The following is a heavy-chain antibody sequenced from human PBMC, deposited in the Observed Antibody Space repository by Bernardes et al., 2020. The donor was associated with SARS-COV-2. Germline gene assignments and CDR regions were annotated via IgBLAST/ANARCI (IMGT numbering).Heavy chain of an antibody. V-gene: IGHV3-7*04. CDR1: GFTLSHYW. J-gene: IGHJ4*02. Sequence: SLRLSCVASGFTLSHYWMNWVRQAPGGGLEWVANTNGDGREKYYVDSVKGRFTISGDNAKNSLYLQMNSLRAEDTAVYYCVRDGTGAVEFDYWGQGTLVTVSS. D-gene: IGHD7-27*01. CDR3: VRDGTGAVEFDY. CDR2: TNGDGREK.